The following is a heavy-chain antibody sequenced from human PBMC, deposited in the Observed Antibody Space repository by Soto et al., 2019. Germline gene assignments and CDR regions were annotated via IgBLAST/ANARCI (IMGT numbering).Heavy chain of an antibody. CDR3: ARVPSSSGRAHFDY. D-gene: IGHD2-15*01. V-gene: IGHV3-30-3*01. CDR1: GFTFSSYA. Sequence: QGQLVESGGGVVQPGRSLRLSCAASGFTFSSYAMHWVRQAPGKGLGWVAVISYDGSNKYYADSVKGRFTISRDNSETTLYLQMNSLRAEDTAVYYCARVPSSSGRAHFDYWGQGTLVTVSS. J-gene: IGHJ4*02. CDR2: ISYDGSNK.